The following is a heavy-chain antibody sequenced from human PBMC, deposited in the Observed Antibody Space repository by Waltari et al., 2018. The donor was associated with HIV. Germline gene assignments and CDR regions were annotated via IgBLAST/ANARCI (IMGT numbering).Heavy chain of an antibody. CDR3: ARDGGDYPDAFDI. V-gene: IGHV3-11*01. CDR2: ISITVTI. CDR1: GFAFSDYY. D-gene: IGHD1-26*01. J-gene: IGHJ3*02. Sequence: QVQLVESGGGLVKPGGSLRLSCAASGFAFSDYYMSWIRQAPGKGLEWISYISITVTIYVDSVRGRFTISRDNAKSSLYLQMNSLRAEDTAVYYCARDGGDYPDAFDIWGQGTMVTVSP.